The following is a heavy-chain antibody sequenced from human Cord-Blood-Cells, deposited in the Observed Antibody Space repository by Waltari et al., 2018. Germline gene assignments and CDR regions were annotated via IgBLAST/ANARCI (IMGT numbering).Heavy chain of an antibody. Sequence: QLQLQESGPGLVKPSETLSLTCTVSGGSISSSSYYWGWIRQPPGKGLEWIGRIYFSGSTYYNPSLKSRVTISVDTSKNQFSLKLSSVTAADTAVYYCARSVGRDVVVVAAFDYWGQGTLVTVSS. CDR1: GGSISSSSYY. CDR3: ARSVGRDVVVVAAFDY. CDR2: IYFSGST. V-gene: IGHV4-39*01. D-gene: IGHD2-15*01. J-gene: IGHJ4*02.